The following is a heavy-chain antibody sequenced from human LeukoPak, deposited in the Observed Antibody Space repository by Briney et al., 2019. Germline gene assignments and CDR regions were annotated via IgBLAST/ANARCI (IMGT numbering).Heavy chain of an antibody. D-gene: IGHD3-22*01. Sequence: SETLSLTCTVSGGSISSYYWSWIRQPPGKGLEWIGYIYYSGSTNYNPSLKSRVTISVDTSKNQFSLKLSSVTAADTAVYYCARSHYDSSGLVAIYDYWGQGTLVTVSS. J-gene: IGHJ4*02. CDR1: GGSISSYY. V-gene: IGHV4-59*08. CDR3: ARSHYDSSGLVAIYDY. CDR2: IYYSGST.